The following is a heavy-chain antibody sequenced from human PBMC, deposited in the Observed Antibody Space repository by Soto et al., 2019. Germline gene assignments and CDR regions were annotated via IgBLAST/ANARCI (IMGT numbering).Heavy chain of an antibody. D-gene: IGHD6-19*01. CDR2: FYSSGSI. J-gene: IGHJ5*02. Sequence: LQASGPGLVKPSQTLSLTCFVSGYSITAGGYYWSWIRHLPGKGLEWIGSFYSSGSIIYNPSLRRRVSISGDTSSNHFSMSLTSVTGADTGRYYCARMYSSGSGWFHPWGQGTLVTVSS. V-gene: IGHV4-31*03. CDR1: GYSITAGGYY. CDR3: ARMYSSGSGWFHP.